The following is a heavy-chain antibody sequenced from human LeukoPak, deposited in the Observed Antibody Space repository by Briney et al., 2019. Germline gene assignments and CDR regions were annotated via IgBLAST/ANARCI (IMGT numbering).Heavy chain of an antibody. CDR2: IYYSGST. CDR1: GDSISSGGYY. J-gene: IGHJ4*02. CDR3: XRVXGDGYNNYFDY. D-gene: IGHD5-24*01. V-gene: IGHV4-31*03. Sequence: SETLSLTCTVSGDSISSGGYYWSWIRQHPGKGLEWFGYIYYSGSTYYNPSLKSRVTISVDTSKNQFSLKVSSVTAADTAVYYCXRVXGDGYNNYFDYWGQGTLVTVSS.